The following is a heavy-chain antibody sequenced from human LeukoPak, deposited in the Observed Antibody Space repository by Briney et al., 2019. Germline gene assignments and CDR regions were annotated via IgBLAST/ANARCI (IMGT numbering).Heavy chain of an antibody. CDR2: CIPMFGTA. D-gene: IGHD1-14*01. CDR3: ATFALYNSVPSWFDP. V-gene: IGHV1-69*01. Sequence: SVKVSCKASGGTFSRYAMQWVGQAPGQGLEYMGGCIPMFGTANYAQKFQGRVTITADESTNTTYLELSSLRSEDTAVYYCATFALYNSVPSWFDPWGHGTLVTVSS. J-gene: IGHJ5*02. CDR1: GGTFSRYA.